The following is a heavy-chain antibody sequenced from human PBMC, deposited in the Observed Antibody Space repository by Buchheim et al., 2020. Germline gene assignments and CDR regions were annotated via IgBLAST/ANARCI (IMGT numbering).Heavy chain of an antibody. J-gene: IGHJ5*02. CDR3: ARDLITMVRGVISNWFDP. V-gene: IGHV3-7*01. CDR2: IKQDGSEK. D-gene: IGHD3-10*01. CDR1: GFTFSSYW. Sequence: EVQLVESGGGLVQPGGSLRLSCAASGFTFSSYWMSWVRQAPGKGLEWVANIKQDGSEKYYVDSVKGRFTISRDNAKYSLYLQMNSLRAEDTAVYYCARDLITMVRGVISNWFDPWGQGTL.